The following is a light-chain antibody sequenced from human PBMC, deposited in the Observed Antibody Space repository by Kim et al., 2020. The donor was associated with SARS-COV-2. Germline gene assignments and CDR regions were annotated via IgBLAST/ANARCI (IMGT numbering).Light chain of an antibody. V-gene: IGKV1-39*01. J-gene: IGKJ1*01. CDR2: AAS. CDR1: QSISSY. CDR3: QQSYSTLTWT. Sequence: DIQMTQSPSSLSASVGDRVTITCRASQSISSYLNWYQQKPGKAPKLLIYAASSLQSAVPSRFSGSGSGTDFTLTISSLQPEDFATYYCQQSYSTLTWTFGQGTKVDSK.